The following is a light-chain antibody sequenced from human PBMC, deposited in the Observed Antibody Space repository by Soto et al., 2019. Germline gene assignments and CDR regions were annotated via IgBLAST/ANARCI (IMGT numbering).Light chain of an antibody. CDR3: QQYGGSPRIT. V-gene: IGKV3-20*01. J-gene: IGKJ5*01. CDR1: QSVSN. CDR2: GAS. Sequence: EIVMTQSPATLSVSPGERATLSCRASQSVSNVSWYHQKLGQALRLLIYGASNRATGIPDRFSGSGSGTDFTLIINRLEPEDVAIYYCQQYGGSPRITFGQGTRPAIK.